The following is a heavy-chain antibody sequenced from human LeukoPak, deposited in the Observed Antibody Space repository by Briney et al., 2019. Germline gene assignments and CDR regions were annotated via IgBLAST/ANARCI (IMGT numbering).Heavy chain of an antibody. CDR2: INHSGST. J-gene: IGHJ6*03. D-gene: IGHD3-3*01. V-gene: IGHV4-34*01. CDR1: GGSFSGYS. CDR3: ARARRYDFWSGYPTYYYYYMDV. Sequence: KPSETLSLTCAVYGGSFSGYSWSWLCQPPGKGLEWIGEINHSGSTNYNPSPKSRVTISVDTSKNQFSLKLSSVTAADTAVYYCARARRYDFWSGYPTYYYYYMDVWGKGTTVTVSS.